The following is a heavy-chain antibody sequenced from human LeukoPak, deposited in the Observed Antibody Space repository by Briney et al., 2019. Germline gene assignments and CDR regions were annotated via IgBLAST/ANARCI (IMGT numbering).Heavy chain of an antibody. V-gene: IGHV3-23*01. CDR3: ARVAPPLDDYIRGSFPYYFDY. CDR1: EFTFSSYD. J-gene: IGHJ4*02. Sequence: PGGSLSLSCAASEFTFSSYDMTWVRQAPGKGLEWVSGISDDGYSTYYADSVKGRFTISRDNSKNTLYLHMSSLRVEDTDVFYCARVAPPLDDYIRGSFPYYFDYWGQGTPVTVSS. D-gene: IGHD3-16*01. CDR2: ISDDGYST.